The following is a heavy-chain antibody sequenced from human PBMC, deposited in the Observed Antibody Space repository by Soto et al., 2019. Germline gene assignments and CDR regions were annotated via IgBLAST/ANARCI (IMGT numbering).Heavy chain of an antibody. J-gene: IGHJ4*02. CDR1: GFTFSSYG. Sequence: GGSLRLSCAASGFTFSSYGMHWVRQAPGKGLEWVAVISYDGSNKYYADSVKGRFTISRDNSKNTLYLQMNSLRAEDTAVYYCAKVGPSAPTDYWGQGTLVTVSS. CDR2: ISYDGSNK. CDR3: AKVGPSAPTDY. V-gene: IGHV3-30*18.